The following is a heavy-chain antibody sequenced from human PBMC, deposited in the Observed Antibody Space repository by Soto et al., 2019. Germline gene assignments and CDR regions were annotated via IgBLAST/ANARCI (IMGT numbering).Heavy chain of an antibody. D-gene: IGHD3-22*01. CDR3: ARTYDDSGPNSGGYGFDI. CDR1: GASISSYY. Sequence: ETLSLTCSVSGASISSYYWSWIRQPPGKGLEWLAYIYYSGSTSYNPSLKSRVSISLDTSMNQFSLKLSSVTAADTAVYYCARTYDDSGPNSGGYGFDIWGQGTMVTVSS. V-gene: IGHV4-59*01. CDR2: IYYSGST. J-gene: IGHJ3*02.